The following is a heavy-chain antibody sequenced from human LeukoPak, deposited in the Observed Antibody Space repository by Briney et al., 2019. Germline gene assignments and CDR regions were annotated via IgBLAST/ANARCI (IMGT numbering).Heavy chain of an antibody. V-gene: IGHV3-53*04. Sequence: GGSLRRSCAASGFSVSNTYMSWVRQAPGKGLEWVSVIYSGDSGVSTYYADSVKGRFTIPRHNSKNTLYLQMSSLRAEDTAVYFCARSAARLRYYYAMDVWGQGTTVTVCS. CDR3: ARSAARLRYYYAMDV. CDR2: IYSGDSGVST. CDR1: GFSVSNTY. D-gene: IGHD6-6*01. J-gene: IGHJ6*02.